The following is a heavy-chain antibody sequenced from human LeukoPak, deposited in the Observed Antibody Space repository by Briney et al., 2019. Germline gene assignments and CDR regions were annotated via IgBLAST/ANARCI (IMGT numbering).Heavy chain of an antibody. J-gene: IGHJ4*02. D-gene: IGHD2-15*01. CDR1: GGSISSSSYY. CDR2: IYYSGST. V-gene: IGHV4-39*07. CDR3: ARDDRMVAATGFDY. Sequence: SETLSLTCTVSGGSISSSSYYWGWIRQPPGKGLEWIGSIYYSGSTYYNPSLKSRVTISVDTSKNQFSLKLSSVTAADTAVYYCARDDRMVAATGFDYWGQGTLVTVSS.